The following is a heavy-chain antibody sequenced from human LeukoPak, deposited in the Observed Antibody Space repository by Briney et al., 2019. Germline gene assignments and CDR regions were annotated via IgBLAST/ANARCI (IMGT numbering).Heavy chain of an antibody. CDR3: AKDGGEYYYDSSGYSPDAFDI. J-gene: IGHJ3*02. D-gene: IGHD3-22*01. CDR2: ISGSGGST. CDR1: GFTFSSYA. V-gene: IGHV3-23*01. Sequence: GGSLRLSCAASGFTFSSYAMSWVRQAPGKGLEWVSAISGSGGSTYYADSVKGRFTISRDNSKNTLYLQMNSLRAEDTAVYYCAKDGGEYYYDSSGYSPDAFDIWGRGTMVTVSS.